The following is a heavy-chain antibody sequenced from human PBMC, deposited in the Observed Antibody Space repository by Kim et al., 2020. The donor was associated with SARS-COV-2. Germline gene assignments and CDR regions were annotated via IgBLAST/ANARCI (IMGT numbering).Heavy chain of an antibody. V-gene: IGHV7-4-1*02. CDR3: ARDRGYSYGPMTYQDPYYFDY. D-gene: IGHD5-18*01. CDR1: GYTFTSYA. CDR2: INTNTGNP. J-gene: IGHJ4*02. Sequence: ASVKVSCKASGYTFTSYAMNWVRQAPGQGLEWMGWINTNTGNPTYAQGFTGRFVFSLDTSVSTAYLQISSLKAEDTAVYYCARDRGYSYGPMTYQDPYYFDYWGQGTLVTVSS.